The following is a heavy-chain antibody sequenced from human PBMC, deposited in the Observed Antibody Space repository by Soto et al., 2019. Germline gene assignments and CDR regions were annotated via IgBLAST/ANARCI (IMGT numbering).Heavy chain of an antibody. CDR2: ISAYNGNT. V-gene: IGHV1-18*01. CDR3: ARGNYYHSSGYYGWFDP. Sequence: ASVKVSCKASGYTFTSYGISWVRQAPGQGLEWMGWISAYNGNTNYAQKLQGRVTMTTDTSTSTAYMELRSLRPDDTAVYYCARGNYYHSSGYYGWFDPWGQGTMVTVS. D-gene: IGHD3-22*01. J-gene: IGHJ5*02. CDR1: GYTFTSYG.